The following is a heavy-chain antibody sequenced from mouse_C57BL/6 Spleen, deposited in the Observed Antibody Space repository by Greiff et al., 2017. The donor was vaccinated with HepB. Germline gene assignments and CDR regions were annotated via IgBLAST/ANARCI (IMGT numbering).Heavy chain of an antibody. CDR2: ISSGGSYT. J-gene: IGHJ4*01. D-gene: IGHD2-4*01. CDR1: GFTFSSYG. CDR3: ARQGGYDYDDYYAMDY. Sequence: EVQLVESGGDLVKPGGSLKLSCAASGFTFSSYGMSWVRQTPDKRLEWVATISSGGSYTYYPDSVKGRFTISRDNAKNTLYLQMSSLKSEDTAMYYCARQGGYDYDDYYAMDYWGQGTSVTVSS. V-gene: IGHV5-6*01.